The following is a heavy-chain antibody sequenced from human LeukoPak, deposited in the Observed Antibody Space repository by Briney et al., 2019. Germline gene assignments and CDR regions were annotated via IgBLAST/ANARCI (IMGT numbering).Heavy chain of an antibody. J-gene: IGHJ4*02. CDR3: ARDLLVGASDY. CDR1: GFTFSSYA. D-gene: IGHD1-26*01. Sequence: GGSLRLSCAASGFTFSSYAMHWVRQAPGKGLEWVAVISYDGSNKYYADSVKGRFTISRDNSKNTLYLQTNSLRAEDTAVYYCARDLLVGASDYWGQGTLVTVSS. V-gene: IGHV3-30-3*01. CDR2: ISYDGSNK.